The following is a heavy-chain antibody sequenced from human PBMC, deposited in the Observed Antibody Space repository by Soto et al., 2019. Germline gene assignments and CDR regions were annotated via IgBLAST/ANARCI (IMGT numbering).Heavy chain of an antibody. V-gene: IGHV4-31*03. CDR1: GDSIGGVGY. CDR2: ISSSGST. D-gene: IGHD2-21*02. J-gene: IGHJ5*02. CDR3: ARSGVTGIVIPSHWFDP. Sequence: SETLSLTCTVSGDSIGGVGYWSWIRQFPGRGLEWIGCISSSGSTYYNPALNNRNSLSLDTSQNQFSLKLLSVTAADTAIYYCARSGVTGIVIPSHWFDPWGQGTLVTVSS.